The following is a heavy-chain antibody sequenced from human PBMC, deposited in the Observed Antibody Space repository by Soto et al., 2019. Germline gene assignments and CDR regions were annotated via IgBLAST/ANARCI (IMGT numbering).Heavy chain of an antibody. CDR3: ARDGPIVGAPNYYYYYGMDV. CDR1: GGTFSSYT. CDR2: IIPILGIA. Sequence: GPSVKVSCKASGGTFSSYTISWVRQAPGQGLEWMGRIIPILGIANYAQKFQGRVTITADKSTSTAYMELSSLRSEDTAVYYCARDGPIVGAPNYYYYYGMDVWGQGTTVTVSS. V-gene: IGHV1-69*04. D-gene: IGHD1-26*01. J-gene: IGHJ6*02.